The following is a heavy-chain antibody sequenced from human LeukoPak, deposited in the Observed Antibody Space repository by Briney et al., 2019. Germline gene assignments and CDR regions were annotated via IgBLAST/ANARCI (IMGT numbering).Heavy chain of an antibody. CDR2: ISGSGGST. Sequence: GGSLRLSCAASGFTLSGYAMSGARQAPGKGLEWVSAISGSGGSTYYADSVKGRFTISRDNSKNTLYLQMNSLKTEDTAVYYCTRRTVTTVQLDYWGQGTLVTVSS. CDR3: TRRTVTTVQLDY. D-gene: IGHD4-17*01. CDR1: GFTLSGYA. J-gene: IGHJ4*02. V-gene: IGHV3-23*01.